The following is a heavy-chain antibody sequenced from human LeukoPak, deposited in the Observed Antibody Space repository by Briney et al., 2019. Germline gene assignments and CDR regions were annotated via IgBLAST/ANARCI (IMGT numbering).Heavy chain of an antibody. D-gene: IGHD3-3*01. J-gene: IGHJ6*02. CDR2: TYYRSKWYN. V-gene: IGHV6-1*01. Sequence: SQTLSLTCAISGDSVSSNSAAWNWIRQSPSRGLEWLGRTYYRSKWYNDYAVSVKSRITINPDTSKNQFSLQLNSVTPEDTAVYYCARDPDTYYDFWSGYYSGVDYYGMDVWGQGTTVTVSS. CDR3: ARDPDTYYDFWSGYYSGVDYYGMDV. CDR1: GDSVSSNSAA.